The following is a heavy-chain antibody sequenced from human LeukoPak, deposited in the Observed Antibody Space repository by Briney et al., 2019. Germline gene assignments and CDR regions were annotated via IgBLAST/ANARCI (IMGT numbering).Heavy chain of an antibody. D-gene: IGHD2-15*01. J-gene: IGHJ4*02. V-gene: IGHV1-2*06. Sequence: ASVKVSCKASGYTFTGYYMHWVRQAPGQGLEWMGRINPNSGGTNYAQKFQDGVTMTRDTSISTAYMELSSLRSEDTAVYYCARIYYSGGSCYPYYFDYWGQGTLVTVSS. CDR1: GYTFTGYY. CDR3: ARIYYSGGSCYPYYFDY. CDR2: INPNSGGT.